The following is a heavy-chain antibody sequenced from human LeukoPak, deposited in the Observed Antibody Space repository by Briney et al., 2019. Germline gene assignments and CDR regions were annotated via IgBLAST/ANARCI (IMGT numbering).Heavy chain of an antibody. CDR2: ISNDGSGK. CDR3: AREIGSSGRAGFFDY. Sequence: PGGSLRLSCAASGFTLRSNPMHWVRQTPGKGLQWVAVISNDGSGKSDADFVKGRFTVSRDNSKNTLYLQMNSLRTEDTAIYYCAREIGSSGRAGFFDYWGRGTLVTVSS. D-gene: IGHD6-19*01. V-gene: IGHV3-30-3*01. CDR1: GFTLRSNP. J-gene: IGHJ4*02.